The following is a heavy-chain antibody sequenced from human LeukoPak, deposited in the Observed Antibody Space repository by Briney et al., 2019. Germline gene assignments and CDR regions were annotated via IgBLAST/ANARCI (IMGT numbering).Heavy chain of an antibody. CDR2: ISYDGSNK. CDR1: GFTSSSYG. J-gene: IGHJ4*02. V-gene: IGHV3-30*18. Sequence: GGSLRLSCAASGFTSSSYGMHWVRQAPGKGLEWVAVISYDGSNKYYADSVKGRFTISRDNSKNTLYLQMNSLRAEDTAVYYCAKVLEAPAFDHGGKETLVTVSS. CDR3: AKVLEAPAFDH. D-gene: IGHD6-13*01.